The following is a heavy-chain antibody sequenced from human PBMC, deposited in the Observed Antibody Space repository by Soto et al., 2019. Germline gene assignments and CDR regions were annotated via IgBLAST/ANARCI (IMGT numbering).Heavy chain of an antibody. J-gene: IGHJ5*02. D-gene: IGHD3-3*01. CDR1: GFTFSSYG. Sequence: GGSLRLSCAASGFTFSSYGMHWVRQAPGKGLEWVAVISYDGSNKYYADSVKGRFTISRDNSKNTLYLQMNSLRAEDTAVYYCAKVLNLFTIFGSGFDPWGQGTLVTVSS. V-gene: IGHV3-30*18. CDR3: AKVLNLFTIFGSGFDP. CDR2: ISYDGSNK.